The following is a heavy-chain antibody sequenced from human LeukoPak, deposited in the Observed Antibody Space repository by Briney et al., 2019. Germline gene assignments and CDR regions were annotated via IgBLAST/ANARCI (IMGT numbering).Heavy chain of an antibody. V-gene: IGHV4-61*01. Sequence: SETLSLTCTVSGYSISSGYYWSWIRQPPGKGLEWIGYIYYSGSTNYNPSLKSRVTISVDTSKNQFSLKLSSVTAADTAVYYCARYRRDQNYFDYWGQGTLVTVSS. CDR1: GYSISSGYY. CDR2: IYYSGST. CDR3: ARYRRDQNYFDY. J-gene: IGHJ4*02. D-gene: IGHD5-24*01.